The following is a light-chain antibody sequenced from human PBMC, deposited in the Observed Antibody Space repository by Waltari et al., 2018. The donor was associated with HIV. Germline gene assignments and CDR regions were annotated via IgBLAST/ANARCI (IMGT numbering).Light chain of an antibody. J-gene: IGKJ1*01. CDR3: QQYNKWPQT. Sequence: EIVMTQSPATLSVSPGERATLSCRASQRVITNLAWYQEIPGQAPRLPIYGASARATGIPARFSGSGSGTEFTLTISSLQSEDFAVYYCQQYNKWPQTFGQGTKVEIK. V-gene: IGKV3-15*01. CDR2: GAS. CDR1: QRVITN.